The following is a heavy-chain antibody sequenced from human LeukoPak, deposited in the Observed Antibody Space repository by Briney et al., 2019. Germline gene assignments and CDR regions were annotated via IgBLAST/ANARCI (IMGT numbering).Heavy chain of an antibody. D-gene: IGHD3-10*01. CDR3: ARIRGTYYGSGSYYYAPSNHPRRSWFDP. V-gene: IGHV4-34*01. CDR2: INHSGST. J-gene: IGHJ5*02. Sequence: SETLSLTCAVYGVSFSGYYWSWLRQPPGKGLEWIGEINHSGSTNYNPSLKSRVTISVDTSKNQFSLKLSSVTAADTAVYYCARIRGTYYGSGSYYYAPSNHPRRSWFDPWGQGTLVTVSS. CDR1: GVSFSGYY.